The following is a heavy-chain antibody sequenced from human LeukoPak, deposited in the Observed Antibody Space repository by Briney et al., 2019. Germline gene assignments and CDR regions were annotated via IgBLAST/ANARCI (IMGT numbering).Heavy chain of an antibody. CDR2: FDPEDGET. J-gene: IGHJ4*02. V-gene: IGHV1-24*01. CDR1: GYTLTELS. D-gene: IGHD3-9*01. Sequence: GASVKVSCKVSGYTLTELSMHWVRQAPGKGLEWMGGFDPEDGETIYAQKFQGRVTITEDTSTDTAYMELSSLRSEDTAVYYCATAYGSRVTGYHLSSSFDYWGQGTLVTVSS. CDR3: ATAYGSRVTGYHLSSSFDY.